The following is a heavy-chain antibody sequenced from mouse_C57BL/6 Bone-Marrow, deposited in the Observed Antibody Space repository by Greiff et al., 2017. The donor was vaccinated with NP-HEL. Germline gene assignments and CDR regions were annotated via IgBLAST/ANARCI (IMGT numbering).Heavy chain of an antibody. CDR2: IDPSDSYP. V-gene: IGHV1-50*01. J-gene: IGHJ2*01. CDR3: ARSYGSSYYFDD. CDR1: GYTFPSYW. Sequence: QVQLQQPGAELVKPGASVKLSCKASGYTFPSYWMQWVKQRPGQGLAWIGEIDPSDSYPNYNSKFKGQATLTVDTSSSTAYMQLSSLTSEDSAVYYCARSYGSSYYFDDWGQGTTLTVSS. D-gene: IGHD1-1*01.